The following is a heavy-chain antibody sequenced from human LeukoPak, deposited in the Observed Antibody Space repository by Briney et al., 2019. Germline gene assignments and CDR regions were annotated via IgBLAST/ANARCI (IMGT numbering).Heavy chain of an antibody. CDR1: GFLFSLFC. D-gene: IGHD1-14*01. CDR2: ISSSGDIT. J-gene: IGHJ6*03. V-gene: IGHV3-23*01. CDR3: AKDACGGNCFYSMDV. Sequence: GGSLSLSCAASGFLFSLFCMHWARQAPGKALEGVSNISSSGDITFYAHSVRRRLPVSRDNPKNTLYLQLNSLRAEDTAVYYCAKDACGGNCFYSMDVWGKGTTVTVSS.